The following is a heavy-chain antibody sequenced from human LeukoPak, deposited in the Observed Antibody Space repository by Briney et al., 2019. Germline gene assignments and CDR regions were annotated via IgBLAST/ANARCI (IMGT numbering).Heavy chain of an antibody. CDR3: AKDPYGTRYFDY. Sequence: PGGAPRLSFAASGFTFSSPALSWVRQAPGEGLEWVSSLSGSGYNTYYADSVKGRFTISRDNSKNTVYLQMNSLRAEDTAVYYCAKDPYGTRYFDYWGQGTLVTVSS. CDR1: GFTFSSPA. CDR2: LSGSGYNT. J-gene: IGHJ4*02. D-gene: IGHD2-2*01. V-gene: IGHV3-23*01.